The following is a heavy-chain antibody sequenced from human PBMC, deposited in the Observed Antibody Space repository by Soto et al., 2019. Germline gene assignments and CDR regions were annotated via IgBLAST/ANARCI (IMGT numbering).Heavy chain of an antibody. CDR3: ARDRGAYGMDV. CDR2: ISAYNGNT. V-gene: IGHV1-18*01. J-gene: IGHJ6*02. Sequence: QVQLVQSGAEVKKPGASVKVSCKASGYTFTSDGISWVRQAPGQGLEWMGWISAYNGNTNYAHKLQGSVTMTTDTSTSTAYMELRGLRSDDTAVYYCARDRGAYGMDVWGQGTTVTVSS. CDR1: GYTFTSDG.